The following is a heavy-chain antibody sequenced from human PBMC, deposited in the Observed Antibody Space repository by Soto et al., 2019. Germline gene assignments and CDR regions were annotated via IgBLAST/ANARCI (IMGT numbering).Heavy chain of an antibody. CDR3: ARVRDGSGSYYYYYGMDV. V-gene: IGHV1-69*13. CDR2: IIPIFGTA. Sequence: SVKVSFKASGGTFSSYAISWVRQAPGQGLEWMGGIIPIFGTANYAQKFQGRVTITADESTSTAYMELSSLRSEDTAVYYCARVRDGSGSYYYYYGMDVWGQGTTVTVSS. CDR1: GGTFSSYA. J-gene: IGHJ6*02. D-gene: IGHD3-10*01.